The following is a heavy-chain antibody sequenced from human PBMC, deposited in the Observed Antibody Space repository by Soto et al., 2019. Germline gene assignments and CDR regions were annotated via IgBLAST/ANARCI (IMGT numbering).Heavy chain of an antibody. J-gene: IGHJ4*02. CDR1: GGTFSSYA. Sequence: SVKVSCKASGGTFSSYAISWVRQAPGQGLEWMGGIIPIFGTANYAQKFQGRVTITADESTSTAYMELSSLRSEDTAVYYCAGYYCNNGVCYAHFDYWGQGTLVTVSS. D-gene: IGHD2-8*01. CDR3: AGYYCNNGVCYAHFDY. V-gene: IGHV1-69*13. CDR2: IIPIFGTA.